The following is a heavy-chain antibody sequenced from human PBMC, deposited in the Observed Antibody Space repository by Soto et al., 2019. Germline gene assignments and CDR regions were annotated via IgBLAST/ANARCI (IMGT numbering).Heavy chain of an antibody. V-gene: IGHV3-53*01. CDR1: GFTVGNHY. D-gene: IGHD3-10*01. CDR3: AKDGRGSGSHYNSFGY. CDR2: IYSTGTT. Sequence: EVQLVESGGGLIQPGGSLKLSCAASGFTVGNHYMSWVRQAPGKGLEWVSLIYSTGTTKYADSVKGRFTVSRNNAKNTLYLQMNSLRAGDTAVYYCAKDGRGSGSHYNSFGYWGQGTLGTVSS. J-gene: IGHJ4*02.